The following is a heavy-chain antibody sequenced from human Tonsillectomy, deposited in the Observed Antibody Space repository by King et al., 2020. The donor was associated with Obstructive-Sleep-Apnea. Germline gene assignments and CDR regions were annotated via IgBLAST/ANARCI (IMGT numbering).Heavy chain of an antibody. V-gene: IGHV4-59*08. CDR3: ARWNEGFDY. CDR1: GGSITNYY. D-gene: IGHD1-1*01. Sequence: VQLQESGPGLVRPSETLSLTCTVPGGSITNYYWGWIRQPPGKGLEWSGYIYYSVITDYNPALRGRVTISVDTSKNQLSLRVTSVTAADTAEYFCARWNEGFDYWGQGTLVTVSS. CDR2: IYYSVIT. J-gene: IGHJ4*02.